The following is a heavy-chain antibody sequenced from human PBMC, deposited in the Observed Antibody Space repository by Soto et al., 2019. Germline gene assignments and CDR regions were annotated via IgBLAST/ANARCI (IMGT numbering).Heavy chain of an antibody. CDR3: ARGRGISGWYSYYYGMDV. J-gene: IGHJ6*02. V-gene: IGHV4-59*01. Sequence: SETLSLTCTVSGGSISSYYWSWIRQPPGKGLEWIGYIYYSGSTNYNPSLKSRVTISVDTSKNQFSLKLSSVTAADTAAYYCARGRGISGWYSYYYGMDVWGQGTTVTVSS. CDR2: IYYSGST. D-gene: IGHD6-19*01. CDR1: GGSISSYY.